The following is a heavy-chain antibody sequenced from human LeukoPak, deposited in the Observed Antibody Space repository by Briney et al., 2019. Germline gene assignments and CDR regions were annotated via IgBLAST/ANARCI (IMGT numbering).Heavy chain of an antibody. CDR3: AKDGSVGATIDY. V-gene: IGHV3-30*02. D-gene: IGHD1-26*01. CDR1: GVTFSSYG. CDR2: IRYDGSNK. Sequence: GGSLRLSCAASGVTFSSYGMHWVRQAPGKGLEWVAFIRYDGSNKYYADSVKGGFTISRDNSKNTLYLQMNSLRAEDTAVYYCAKDGSVGATIDYWGQGTLVTVSS. J-gene: IGHJ4*02.